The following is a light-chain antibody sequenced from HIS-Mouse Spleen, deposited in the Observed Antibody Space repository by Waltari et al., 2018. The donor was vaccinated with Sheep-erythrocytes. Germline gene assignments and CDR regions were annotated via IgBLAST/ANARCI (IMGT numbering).Light chain of an antibody. CDR3: AAWDDSLNGVV. V-gene: IGLV1-44*01. CDR2: SNN. CDR1: SSNCGSTT. Sequence: QSVLTQPPSASGTPGQRVTISCSGSSSNCGSTTVNWYQQLPGTAPKLLIYSNNQRPSGVPDRFSGSKSGTSASLAISGLQSEDEADYYCAAWDDSLNGVVFGGGTKLTVL. J-gene: IGLJ2*01.